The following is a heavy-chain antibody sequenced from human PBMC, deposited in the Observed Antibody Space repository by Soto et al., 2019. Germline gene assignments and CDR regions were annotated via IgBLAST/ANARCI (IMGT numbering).Heavy chain of an antibody. CDR1: RLSLLGPA. V-gene: IGHV3-73*01. CDR2: IRSKANSYAT. J-gene: IGHJ4*02. CDR3: AIAVISHCSGGSCPDY. D-gene: IGHD2-15*01. Sequence: VGSMNLSRANGRLSLLGPAMEWVREASRVGLEWVGRIRSKANSYATAYAASVKGRFTISRDDSKNTAYLQMNSLRAEDTAVYYCAIAVISHCSGGSCPDYWAQGTPVTVSS.